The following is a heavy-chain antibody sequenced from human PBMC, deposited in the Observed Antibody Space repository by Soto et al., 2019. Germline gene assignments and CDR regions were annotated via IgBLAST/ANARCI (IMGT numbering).Heavy chain of an antibody. Sequence: QLQLQESGSGLVKPSQTLSLTCAVSGGSISSGGYSWSWIRQPPGKGLEWIGYIYHSGSTYYNPSLKWRVTIAVDRSKHQCALKLGSVAAADTAVYYCARGGRGIPLLVDYWGQGTLVTVSS. D-gene: IGHD5-18*01. CDR1: GGSISSGGYS. CDR2: IYHSGST. J-gene: IGHJ4*02. CDR3: ARGGRGIPLLVDY. V-gene: IGHV4-30-2*01.